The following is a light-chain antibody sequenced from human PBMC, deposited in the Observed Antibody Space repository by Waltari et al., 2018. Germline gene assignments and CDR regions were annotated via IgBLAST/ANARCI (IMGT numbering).Light chain of an antibody. Sequence: EIVMTQSPATLSVSPGERATLSCRASQSVSSNLAWYQQKPGQAPRLLIYAASTRATGIPARFSGRGSGTEFTLTISSLQSEDFAVYYCQHYTNWPWTFGQGTMVEIK. CDR3: QHYTNWPWT. V-gene: IGKV3-15*01. CDR1: QSVSSN. J-gene: IGKJ1*01. CDR2: AAS.